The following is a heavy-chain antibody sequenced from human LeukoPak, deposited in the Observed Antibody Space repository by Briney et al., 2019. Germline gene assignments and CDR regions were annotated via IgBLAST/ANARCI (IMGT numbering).Heavy chain of an antibody. CDR1: GGSISSYC. V-gene: IGHV4-59*01. J-gene: IGHJ4*02. D-gene: IGHD1-20*01. CDR3: ARDHPYNWNYFDY. Sequence: TLSLTCTVSGGSISSYCWSWIRQPPGKGLEWIGYIYYSGSTNYNPSLKSRVTISVDTSKNQFSLKLSSVTAADTAVYYCARDHPYNWNYFDYWGQGTLVTVSS. CDR2: IYYSGST.